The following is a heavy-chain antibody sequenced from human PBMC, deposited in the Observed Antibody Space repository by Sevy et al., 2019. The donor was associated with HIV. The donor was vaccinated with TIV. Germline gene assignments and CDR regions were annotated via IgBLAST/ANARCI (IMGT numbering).Heavy chain of an antibody. CDR2: IIPVSGTP. Sequence: PAASVKVSCKASGGIFSRYPISWVRQTPGQRLEWMVGIIPVSGTPKYAQKFQGRVTITADKLTSTVYMDLSSLRSEDTAVYYCVSDDEGDPRFDLDYWGQGTLVTVSS. J-gene: IGHJ4*02. V-gene: IGHV1-69*06. D-gene: IGHD2-21*02. CDR1: GGIFSRYP. CDR3: VSDDEGDPRFDLDY.